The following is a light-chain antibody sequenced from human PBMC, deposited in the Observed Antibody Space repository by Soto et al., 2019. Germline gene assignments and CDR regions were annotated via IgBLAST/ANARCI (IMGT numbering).Light chain of an antibody. CDR2: AAS. J-gene: IGKJ1*01. V-gene: IGKV1-39*01. CDR3: QQSYSTPPT. Sequence: DIQMTQSPSSLSASVGDRVTITCRASQSISSYLNWYQQKPGKAPKLLIYAASSLQSGVPSRFSGSGSGTDFTLTISSLPPEDFATYYCQQSYSTPPTFGQGTKV. CDR1: QSISSY.